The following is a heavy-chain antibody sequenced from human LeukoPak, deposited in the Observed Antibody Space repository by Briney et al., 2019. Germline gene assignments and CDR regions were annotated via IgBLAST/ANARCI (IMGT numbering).Heavy chain of an antibody. J-gene: IGHJ4*02. CDR2: ISYDGSNK. CDR3: ARKGLGDY. CDR1: GFTFSSYG. V-gene: IGHV3-30*03. D-gene: IGHD3-16*01. Sequence: PGGSLRLSCAVSGFTFSSYGMHWVRQAPGKGLEWVAVISYDGSNKYYADSVKGRFTISRDDSKNTLYLQMNSLRADDTAVYYCARKGLGDYWGQGTLVTVSS.